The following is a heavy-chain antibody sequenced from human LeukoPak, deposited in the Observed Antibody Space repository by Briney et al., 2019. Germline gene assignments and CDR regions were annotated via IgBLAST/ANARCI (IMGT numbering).Heavy chain of an antibody. CDR1: GFTFSSYA. CDR3: AKLGNAYSSGKVDY. D-gene: IGHD6-19*01. J-gene: IGHJ4*02. V-gene: IGHV3-23*01. Sequence: GGSLRLSCAASGFTFSSYAMSWVRQAPGKGLEWVSAISGSGGSTYYADSVKGRFTISRDNSKNTLYLQMNSLGAEDTAVYYCAKLGNAYSSGKVDYWGRGTLVTVSS. CDR2: ISGSGGST.